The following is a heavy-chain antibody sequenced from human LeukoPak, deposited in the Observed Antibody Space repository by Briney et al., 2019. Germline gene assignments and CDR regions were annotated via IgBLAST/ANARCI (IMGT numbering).Heavy chain of an antibody. Sequence: GGSLRLSCVASGFTFSDYYMTWIRQAPGKGLEWVSYMSGSSSDINYADSVKGRFTISRDNAKNSLYLQMNSLRAEDTALYYCTRDPRDLDYWGQGTLVTVSS. V-gene: IGHV3-11*06. D-gene: IGHD5-24*01. CDR3: TRDPRDLDY. CDR1: GFTFSDYY. CDR2: MSGSSSDI. J-gene: IGHJ4*02.